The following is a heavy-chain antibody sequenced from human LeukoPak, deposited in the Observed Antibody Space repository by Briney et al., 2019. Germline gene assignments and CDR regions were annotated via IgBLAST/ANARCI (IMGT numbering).Heavy chain of an antibody. J-gene: IGHJ5*02. V-gene: IGHV3-33*01. CDR2: IWYDGSNE. CDR3: ARGRAEYSSGWFRYNWFDP. Sequence: GSLRLSCAASGFTFNTYGMHWVRQAPGKGLEWVAIIWYDGSNENYADSVKGRFTISRDNSKNTLYLQMNSLRAEDTAMYFCARGRAEYSSGWFRYNWFDPWGQGTLVIVSS. D-gene: IGHD6-19*01. CDR1: GFTFNTYG.